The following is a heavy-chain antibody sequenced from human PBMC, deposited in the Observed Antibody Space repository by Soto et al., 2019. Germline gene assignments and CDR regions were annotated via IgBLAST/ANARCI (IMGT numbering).Heavy chain of an antibody. Sequence: SQTLSLTCAISGDSVSSNSAAWNWIRQSPSRGLEWLGRTYYRSKWYNDYAVSVKSRITISPDTSKNQFSLQLNSVTPEDTAVYYCARVVAPAEMVATSQSDYYYYGMDVWGQGTTVTVSS. V-gene: IGHV6-1*01. J-gene: IGHJ6*02. CDR2: TYYRSKWYN. D-gene: IGHD5-12*01. CDR1: GDSVSSNSAA. CDR3: ARVVAPAEMVATSQSDYYYYGMDV.